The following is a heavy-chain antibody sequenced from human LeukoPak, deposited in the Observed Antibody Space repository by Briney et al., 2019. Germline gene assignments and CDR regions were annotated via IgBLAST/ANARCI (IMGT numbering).Heavy chain of an antibody. V-gene: IGHV3-23*01. J-gene: IGHJ4*02. CDR2: ITASGGSA. D-gene: IGHD3-10*01. Sequence: PGGSLRLSCAASGFTFSDFAMTWVRQAPGKGPEWVSAITASGGSAYYADSVRGRFTISRDNSKNTLYLQMNSLRAEDTAVYYCAKDQRFGESSSYYFDYWGQGTLVTVSS. CDR3: AKDQRFGESSSYYFDY. CDR1: GFTFSDFA.